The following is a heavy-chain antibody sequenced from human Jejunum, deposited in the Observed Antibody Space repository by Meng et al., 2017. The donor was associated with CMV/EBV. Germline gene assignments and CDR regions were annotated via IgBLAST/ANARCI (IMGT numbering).Heavy chain of an antibody. D-gene: IGHD3-10*01. CDR3: ARDSYSHGSGSYNWFDL. V-gene: IGHV4-59*01. CDR2: GHHSGST. Sequence: SITSYYWSWIRQPPGKGLEWIGFGHHSGSTNYNPSLKSRRTMSVETSKNQFSLTLSSVTAADTAVYYCARDSYSHGSGSYNWFDLWGQGTLVTVSS. J-gene: IGHJ5*02. CDR1: SITSYY.